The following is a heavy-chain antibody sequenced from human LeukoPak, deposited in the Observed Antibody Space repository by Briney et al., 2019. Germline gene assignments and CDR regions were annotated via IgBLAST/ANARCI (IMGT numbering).Heavy chain of an antibody. D-gene: IGHD3-3*01. CDR3: AKVVYDFWSAIDY. V-gene: IGHV3-23*01. J-gene: IGHJ4*02. CDR1: GFTLSSNY. CDR2: ISGSGGNT. Sequence: PGGSLRLSCAASGFTLSSNYMSWVRQAPGKGLEWVSAISGSGGNTYYADSVKGRFTISRDNSKNTLYLQMNSLRAEDTARYYCAKVVYDFWSAIDYWGQGTLVTVSS.